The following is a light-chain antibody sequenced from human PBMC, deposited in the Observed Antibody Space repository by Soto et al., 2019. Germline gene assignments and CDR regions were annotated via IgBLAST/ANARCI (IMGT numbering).Light chain of an antibody. Sequence: EIVVTQSPGTLSVSPGETATLSCGTSQSVSSNLAWYQQKPGQAPRLLIYGASTRATGIPARFSGSGSGTEFTLTISSLQSEDFAVYYCQQYNNWPGTFGQGTKV. J-gene: IGKJ1*01. CDR3: QQYNNWPGT. CDR2: GAS. CDR1: QSVSSN. V-gene: IGKV3-15*01.